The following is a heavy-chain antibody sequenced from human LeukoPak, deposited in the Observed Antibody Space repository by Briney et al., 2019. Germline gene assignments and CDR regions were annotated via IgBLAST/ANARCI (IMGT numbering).Heavy chain of an antibody. V-gene: IGHV3-7*01. CDR2: IKPGGSEK. CDR3: AKVILRWGNAIDV. D-gene: IGHD4-23*01. J-gene: IGHJ3*01. CDR1: GFTFSNYW. Sequence: PGGSLRLSCAASGFTFSNYWMYWVRQAPGKGLGWVAKIKPGGSEKYYVDSVKGRFTISRDNAKNSLYLQMNSLRAEDTAVYYCAKVILRWGNAIDVWGQGTMVTVSS.